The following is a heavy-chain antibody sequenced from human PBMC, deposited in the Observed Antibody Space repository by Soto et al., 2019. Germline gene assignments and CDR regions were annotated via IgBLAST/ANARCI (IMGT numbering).Heavy chain of an antibody. CDR2: ISGSGGST. V-gene: IGHV3-23*01. D-gene: IGHD5-18*01. CDR1: GFTFSSYA. Sequence: EVQLLESGGGLVQPGGSLRLSCAASGFTFSSYAMSWVRQAPGKGLEWVSAISGSGGSTYYADSVKGRFTISRDNSKNTLYLQMNSLRAEDTALYYCAKSSTAMVVSGMDVWGQGTTVTVSS. J-gene: IGHJ6*02. CDR3: AKSSTAMVVSGMDV.